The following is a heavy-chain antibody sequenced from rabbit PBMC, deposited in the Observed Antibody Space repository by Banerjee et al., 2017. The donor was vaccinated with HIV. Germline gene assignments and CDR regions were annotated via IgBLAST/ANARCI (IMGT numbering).Heavy chain of an antibody. V-gene: IGHV1S45*01. Sequence: QEQLVESGGGLVQPEGSLTLTCTASGFSFSSSYYMCWVRQAPGKGLEWIGCIYAGSSGSTYYASWAKGRFTISKTSSTTVTLQMTSLTAADTATYFCARGYTYGYGDYDTAQYYFNLWGPGTLVTVS. D-gene: IGHD6-1*01. CDR1: GFSFSSSYY. CDR2: IYAGSSGST. J-gene: IGHJ4*01. CDR3: ARGYTYGYGDYDTAQYYFNL.